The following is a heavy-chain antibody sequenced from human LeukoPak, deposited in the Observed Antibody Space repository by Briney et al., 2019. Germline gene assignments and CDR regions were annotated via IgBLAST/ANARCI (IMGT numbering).Heavy chain of an antibody. CDR1: GYTFTGYY. J-gene: IGHJ6*02. Sequence: ASVKVSCKASGYTFTGYYMHWVRQAPGQGLEWMGWINPNSGGTNYAQKFQGWVTMTRDTSISTAYMELSRLRSDDTAVYYCARDLTPPYYDSSGYYRFGAYYGMDVWGQGTTVTVSS. CDR3: ARDLTPPYYDSSGYYRFGAYYGMDV. CDR2: INPNSGGT. V-gene: IGHV1-2*04. D-gene: IGHD3-22*01.